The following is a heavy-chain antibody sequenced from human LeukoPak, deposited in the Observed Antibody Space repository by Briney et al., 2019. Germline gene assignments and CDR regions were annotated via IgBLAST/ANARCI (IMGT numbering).Heavy chain of an antibody. V-gene: IGHV3-23*01. CDR2: ISGSGGST. D-gene: IGHD1-26*01. Sequence: GGSLRLSCAASGFTFSSYGMSWVRQAPGKGLEWVSAISGSGGSTYYADSVKGRFTISRDNSKNTLYLQMNSLRAEDTAVYYCAKGIGLANDAFDIWGQGTMVTVSS. J-gene: IGHJ3*02. CDR3: AKGIGLANDAFDI. CDR1: GFTFSSYG.